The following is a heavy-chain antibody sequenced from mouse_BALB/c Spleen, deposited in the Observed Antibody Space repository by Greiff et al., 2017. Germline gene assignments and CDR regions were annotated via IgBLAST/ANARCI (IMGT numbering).Heavy chain of an antibody. D-gene: IGHD1-1*01. J-gene: IGHJ4*01. CDR1: GFTFSSYA. V-gene: IGHV5-9-4*01. Sequence: EAKLMESGGGLVKPGGSLKLSCAASGFTFSSYAMSWVRQSPEKRLEWVAEISSGGSYTYYPDTVTGRFTISRDNAKNTLYLEMSSLRSEDTAMYYCAKITTVVDAMDYWGQGTSVTVSS. CDR2: ISSGGSYT. CDR3: AKITTVVDAMDY.